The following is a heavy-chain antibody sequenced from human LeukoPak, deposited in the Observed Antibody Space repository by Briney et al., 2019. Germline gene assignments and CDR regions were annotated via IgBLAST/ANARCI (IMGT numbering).Heavy chain of an antibody. Sequence: GGSLRLSCAASGFTFSSYSMNWVRQAPGKGLEWVSVIYSGGSTYYADSVKGRFTISRDNSKNTLYLQMNSLRAEDTAVYYCATLYGDYYYYYYGMDVWGQGTTVTVSS. V-gene: IGHV3-53*01. CDR3: ATLYGDYYYYYYGMDV. J-gene: IGHJ6*02. CDR1: GFTFSSYS. CDR2: IYSGGST. D-gene: IGHD4-17*01.